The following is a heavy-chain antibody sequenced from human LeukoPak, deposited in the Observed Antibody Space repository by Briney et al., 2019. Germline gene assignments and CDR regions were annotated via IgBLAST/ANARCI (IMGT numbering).Heavy chain of an antibody. V-gene: IGHV4-4*07. CDR3: ARDSITLAYYLDC. J-gene: IGHJ4*02. Sequence: PSETLSLTCTVSGGSISNYYWSWIRQPAGKGLEWIGRIYTTGSTNYNPPLKSRVTMSVDTSKNQFSLKLSSVTAADTAVYYCARDSITLAYYLDCWGQGTLVTVSS. D-gene: IGHD3-10*01. CDR2: IYTTGST. CDR1: GGSISNYY.